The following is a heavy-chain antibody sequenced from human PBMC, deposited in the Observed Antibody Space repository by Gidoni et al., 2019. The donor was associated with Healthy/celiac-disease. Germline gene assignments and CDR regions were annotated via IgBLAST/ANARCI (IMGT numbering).Heavy chain of an antibody. V-gene: IGHV5-10-1*03. J-gene: IGHJ6*02. CDR3: ARHNSDIAAAGTPYYYYYGMDV. Sequence: EVQLVQSGAEVKKPGESLRISCKGSGYSFTSYWISWVRQMPGKGLEWMGRIDPSDSYTNYSPSFQGHVTISADKSISTAYLQWSSLKASDTAMYYCARHNSDIAAAGTPYYYYYGMDVWGQGTTVTVSS. D-gene: IGHD6-13*01. CDR1: GYSFTSYW. CDR2: IDPSDSYT.